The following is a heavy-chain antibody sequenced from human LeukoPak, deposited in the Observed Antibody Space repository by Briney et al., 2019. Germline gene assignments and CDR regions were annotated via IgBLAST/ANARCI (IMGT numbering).Heavy chain of an antibody. Sequence: GGSLRLSCAASGFTFSSYAMSWVRQAPGKGLEWVSAISGSGVSTYYADSVKCRFTISRDNSKNTLYLQMNSLRAEDTAVYYCAKTVMDHYDSSGRYYFDYLGPRTLVTISS. D-gene: IGHD3-22*01. CDR3: AKTVMDHYDSSGRYYFDY. V-gene: IGHV3-23*01. CDR2: ISGSGVST. J-gene: IGHJ4*02. CDR1: GFTFSSYA.